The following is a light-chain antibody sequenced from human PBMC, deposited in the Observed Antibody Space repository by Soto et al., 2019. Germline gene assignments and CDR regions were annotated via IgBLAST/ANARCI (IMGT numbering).Light chain of an antibody. CDR3: SSYTSSHTRV. Sequence: QSALTQPASVSGSPGQSITFSCTGTSSDVGGYNYVSWYQQHPGKAPKLMIYEVNNRPSGVSNRFSGSKSGNTASLTISGLQAEDEADYYCSSYTSSHTRVFGGRTKPTLL. CDR2: EVN. J-gene: IGLJ3*02. CDR1: SSDVGGYNY. V-gene: IGLV2-14*01.